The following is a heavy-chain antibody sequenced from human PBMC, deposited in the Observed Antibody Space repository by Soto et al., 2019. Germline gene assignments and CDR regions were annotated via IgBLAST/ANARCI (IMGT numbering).Heavy chain of an antibody. CDR3: ARFSTAYYYGMDV. V-gene: IGHV3-21*01. J-gene: IGHJ6*02. Sequence: EVQLVESGGGLVKPGGSLRLSCAASGFTFSSYSMNWVRQAPGKGLDWVSSISSSSSYIYYADSVKGRFTISRDNAKNSLYLQMNSLRAEDTAVYYCARFSTAYYYGMDVWGQGTTVTVSS. CDR2: ISSSSSYI. CDR1: GFTFSSYS. D-gene: IGHD2-2*01.